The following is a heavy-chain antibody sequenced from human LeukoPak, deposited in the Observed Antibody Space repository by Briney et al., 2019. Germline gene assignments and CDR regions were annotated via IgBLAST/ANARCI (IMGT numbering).Heavy chain of an antibody. J-gene: IGHJ5*02. D-gene: IGHD3-10*01. CDR2: ISWNSGSI. V-gene: IGHV3-9*01. CDR1: GFTFDDYA. Sequence: QPGRSLRLSCAASGFTFDDYAMHWVRQAPGKGLEWVSGISWNSGSIGYADSVKGRFTISRDNAKNSLYLQMNSLRAEDTALYYCAKAEPHYYGSGSYLNWFDPWGQGTLVTVSS. CDR3: AKAEPHYYGSGSYLNWFDP.